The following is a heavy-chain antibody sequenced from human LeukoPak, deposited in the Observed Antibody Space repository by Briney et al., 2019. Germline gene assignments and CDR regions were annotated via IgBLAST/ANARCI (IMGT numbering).Heavy chain of an antibody. V-gene: IGHV3-13*01. CDR1: GFTFSRYD. Sequence: PGGSLRLSCVASGFTFSRYDFHWVRQATGKGLEWVSAIGKAGDIYYLGSVKGRFTISRENGKNSLYLQMNSLRVGDTAVYYCARGGDDGFDPWGQGTLVTVSS. J-gene: IGHJ5*02. CDR3: ARGGDDGFDP. CDR2: IGKAGDI. D-gene: IGHD3-16*01.